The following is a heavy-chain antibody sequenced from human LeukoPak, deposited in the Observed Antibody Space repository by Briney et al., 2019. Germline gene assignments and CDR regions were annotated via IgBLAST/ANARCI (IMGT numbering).Heavy chain of an antibody. D-gene: IGHD2-2*01. CDR2: IHSGGGT. V-gene: IGHV3-66*01. J-gene: IGHJ4*02. CDR1: GFTVSNNY. CDR3: ARGRKYCSSTSSCYAGDFDY. Sequence: PGGSLRLSCAASGFTVSNNYMSWVRQAPGKGLEWVSLIHSGGGTSYADSVKGRFTISRDNSKNTLYLQMNSLRAEDTAVYYCARGRKYCSSTSSCYAGDFDYWGQGTLVTVSS.